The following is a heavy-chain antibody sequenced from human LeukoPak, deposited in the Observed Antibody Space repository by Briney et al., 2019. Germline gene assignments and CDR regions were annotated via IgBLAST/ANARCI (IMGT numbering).Heavy chain of an antibody. CDR1: GGSISSYY. CDR2: IYYSGST. D-gene: IGHD1-26*01. V-gene: IGHV4-59*06. CDR3: TSLASVGASYFDY. J-gene: IGHJ4*02. Sequence: SETLSLTCTVSGGSISSYYWSWIRQHPGKGLEWIGYIYYSGSTYYNPSLKSRVTISVDTSKNQFSLKLSSVTAADTAVYYCTSLASVGASYFDYWGQGTLVTVSS.